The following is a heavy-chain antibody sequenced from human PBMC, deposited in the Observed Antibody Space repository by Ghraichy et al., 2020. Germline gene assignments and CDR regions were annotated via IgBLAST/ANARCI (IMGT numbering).Heavy chain of an antibody. CDR2: IYSSGST. J-gene: IGHJ5*02. V-gene: IGHV4-59*01. CDR1: GGSMSSYY. D-gene: IGHD6-19*01. Sequence: SETLSLTCTVSGGSMSSYYWSWIRQSPGKGLEWIGYIYSSGSTTYNPSLKSRVTMSIDTSKNQFSLKLTYVTAADTAVYYCASCGLVRYRFLDPWGQGTLVTVSS. CDR3: ASCGLVRYRFLDP.